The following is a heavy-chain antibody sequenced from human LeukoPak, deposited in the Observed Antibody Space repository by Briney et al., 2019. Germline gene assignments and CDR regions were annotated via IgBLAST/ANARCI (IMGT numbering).Heavy chain of an antibody. CDR1: GGTFSSYA. CDR3: ARGLRPHGGRLYFDY. Sequence: SVKVSCKASGGTFSSYAISWVRQAPGQGLEWMGGIIPIFGTANYAQKFQGRVTITTDESTSTAHMELSSLRSEDTAVYYCARGLRPHGGRLYFDYWGQGTLVTVSS. J-gene: IGHJ4*02. D-gene: IGHD4-17*01. V-gene: IGHV1-69*05. CDR2: IIPIFGTA.